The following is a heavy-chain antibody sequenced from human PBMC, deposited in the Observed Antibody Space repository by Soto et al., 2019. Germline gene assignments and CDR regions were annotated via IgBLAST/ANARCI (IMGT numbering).Heavy chain of an antibody. V-gene: IGHV1-8*01. J-gene: IGHJ6*03. D-gene: IGHD3-3*01. CDR2: MNPNSGNT. Sequence: ASVKVSCKASGYTFTSYDINWVRQATGQGLEWMGWMNPNSGNTGYAQKFQGRVTMTRNTSISTAYMELSSLRSEDTAVYYCARAPSPITIFGVVYYYYYMDVWGKGTTVTVSS. CDR1: GYTFTSYD. CDR3: ARAPSPITIFGVVYYYYYMDV.